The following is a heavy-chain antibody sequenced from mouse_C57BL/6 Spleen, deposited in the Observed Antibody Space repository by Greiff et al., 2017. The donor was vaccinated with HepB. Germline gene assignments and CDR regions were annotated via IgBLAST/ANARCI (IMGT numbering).Heavy chain of an antibody. CDR3: THYGNPYAMDY. J-gene: IGHJ4*01. Sequence: EVQLQQSGAELVRPGASVKLSCTASGFNIKDYYMHWVKQRPEQGLEWIGRIDPEDGDTEYAPKFQGKATMTADTSSNTAYLQLSSLTSEDTAVYYCTHYGNPYAMDYWGQGTSVTVSS. CDR2: IDPEDGDT. D-gene: IGHD2-1*01. V-gene: IGHV14-1*01. CDR1: GFNIKDYY.